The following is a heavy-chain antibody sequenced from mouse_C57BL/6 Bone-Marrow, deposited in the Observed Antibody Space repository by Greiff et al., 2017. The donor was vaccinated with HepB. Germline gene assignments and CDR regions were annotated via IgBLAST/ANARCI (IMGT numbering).Heavy chain of an antibody. CDR2: IDPANGNT. Sequence: VHVKQSVAELVRPGASVKLSCTASGFNIKNTYMHWVKQRPEQGLEWIGRIDPANGNTKYAPKFQGKATITADTSSNTAYLQLSSLTSEDTAIYYCARRCLYYGSLWFAYWGQGTLVTVSA. J-gene: IGHJ3*01. CDR3: ARRCLYYGSLWFAY. V-gene: IGHV14-3*01. D-gene: IGHD1-1*01. CDR1: GFNIKNTY.